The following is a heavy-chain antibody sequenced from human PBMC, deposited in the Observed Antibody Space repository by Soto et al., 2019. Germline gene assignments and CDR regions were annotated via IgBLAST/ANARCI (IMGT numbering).Heavy chain of an antibody. J-gene: IGHJ6*02. CDR1: GGTFSSYA. CDR2: IIPIFGTA. Sequence: ASVKVSCKASGGTFSSYAISWVRQAPGQGLEWMGGIIPIFGTANYAQKFQGRVTITADKSTSTAYMELSSLRSEDTAVYYCAGGTKTTVTPSCYYNGMDVWGQGTTVTVSS. V-gene: IGHV1-69*06. D-gene: IGHD4-17*01. CDR3: AGGTKTTVTPSCYYNGMDV.